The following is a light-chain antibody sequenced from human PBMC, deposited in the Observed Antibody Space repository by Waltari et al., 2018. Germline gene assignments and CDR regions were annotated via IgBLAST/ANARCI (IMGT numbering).Light chain of an antibody. CDR2: GSD. J-gene: IGLJ3*02. CDR1: ASNIGGNL. CDR3: ASWDDSLNGHWV. Sequence: QSVLTQPPSASGTPGQRVTISCSGSASNIGGNLVNWYQQFPGKAPKLLIYGSDLRPSGVPDRFSGSKSGTSASLAISGLQSEDEADYFCASWDDSLNGHWVFGGGTKVTVL. V-gene: IGLV1-44*01.